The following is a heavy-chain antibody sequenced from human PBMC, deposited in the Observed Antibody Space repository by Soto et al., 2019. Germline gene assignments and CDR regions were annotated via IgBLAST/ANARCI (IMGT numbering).Heavy chain of an antibody. CDR2: IYPCDSDT. V-gene: IGHV5-51*01. J-gene: IGHJ6*03. CDR1: GYSFTSYW. D-gene: IGHD2-2*01. CDR3: ARQCSSTSCYGDWNYDAPYYYYYMDV. Sequence: PGESLKISCKGAGYSFTSYWIGWVRQMPGKGLEWMGIIYPCDSDTRYSPSFQGQVTISADKSISTAYLQWTSLKASDTAMYYCARQCSSTSCYGDWNYDAPYYYYYMDVWGKGTTVTVSS.